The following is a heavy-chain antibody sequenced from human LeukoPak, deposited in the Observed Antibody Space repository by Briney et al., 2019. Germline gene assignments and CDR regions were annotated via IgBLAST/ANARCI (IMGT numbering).Heavy chain of an antibody. J-gene: IGHJ4*02. CDR3: ARESGYYYDSSGYYSFDY. D-gene: IGHD3-22*01. CDR1: GFSFSSFS. Sequence: GGSLRLSCAASGFSFSSFSMNWVRQAPGKGLEWVSYISGGSSFTYYVDSVKGRFTISRDNAKNSLYLQMNSLRAEDTAVYYCARESGYYYDSSGYYSFDYWGQGTLVTVSS. V-gene: IGHV3-21*01. CDR2: ISGGSSFT.